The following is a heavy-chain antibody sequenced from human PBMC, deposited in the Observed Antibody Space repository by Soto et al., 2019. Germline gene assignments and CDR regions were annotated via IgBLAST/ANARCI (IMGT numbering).Heavy chain of an antibody. Sequence: ASVKVSCKASGYTFTGYYMHWVRQAPGQGLEWMGWINPNSGGTNYAQKFQGWVTMTRDTSISTAYMELSRLRSDDTAVYYCARDGVNCRGGSCYSRRDYYYYMDVWGKGTTVTVSS. V-gene: IGHV1-2*04. CDR1: GYTFTGYY. D-gene: IGHD2-15*01. J-gene: IGHJ6*03. CDR3: ARDGVNCRGGSCYSRRDYYYYMDV. CDR2: INPNSGGT.